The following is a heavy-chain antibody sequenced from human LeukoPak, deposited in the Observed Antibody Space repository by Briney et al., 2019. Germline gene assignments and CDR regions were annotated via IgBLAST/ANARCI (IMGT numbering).Heavy chain of an antibody. CDR3: ARDLSGTGTSDFDY. J-gene: IGHJ4*02. V-gene: IGHV3-21*01. D-gene: IGHD1-1*01. Sequence: GGSLRLSCAASGFTFSSYSMNWVRQAPGKGLEWVSSISSSSSYIYYADSVKGRFTISRDNAKNSLYLQMNSLRAEDTAVYYCARDLSGTGTSDFDYWGQGTLVTVSS. CDR2: ISSSSSYI. CDR1: GFTFSSYS.